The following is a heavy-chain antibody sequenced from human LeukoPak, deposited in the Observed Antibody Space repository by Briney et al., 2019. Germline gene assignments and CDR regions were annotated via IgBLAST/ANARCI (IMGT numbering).Heavy chain of an antibody. Sequence: ASVKVSCKASGYTFTCYYMHWVRQAPGQGLEWMGWINPNSGGTNYAQKFQGRVTMTRDTSISTAYMELSRLRSDDTAVYYCARASMITFGGVIVPEYDYFDYWGQGTLVTVSS. CDR2: INPNSGGT. CDR1: GYTFTCYY. V-gene: IGHV1-2*02. D-gene: IGHD3-16*02. CDR3: ARASMITFGGVIVPEYDYFDY. J-gene: IGHJ4*02.